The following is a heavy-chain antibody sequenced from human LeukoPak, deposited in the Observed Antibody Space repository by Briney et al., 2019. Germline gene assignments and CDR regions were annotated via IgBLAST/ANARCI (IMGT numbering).Heavy chain of an antibody. D-gene: IGHD5-18*01. Sequence: PGGSLRLSCAASGLTVSSNYMTWVRQAPGKGLEWVSVLYSGGSTYYADSVKGRFTISRDNSKNALYLQMNSLRAEDTAVYYCARSRGYSYGYYSYGMDVWGQGTTVTVSS. J-gene: IGHJ6*02. V-gene: IGHV3-53*01. CDR3: ARSRGYSYGYYSYGMDV. CDR1: GLTVSSNY. CDR2: LYSGGST.